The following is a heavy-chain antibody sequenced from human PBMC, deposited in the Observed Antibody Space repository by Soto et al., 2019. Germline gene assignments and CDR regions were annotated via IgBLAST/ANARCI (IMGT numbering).Heavy chain of an antibody. J-gene: IGHJ6*02. D-gene: IGHD3-10*01. CDR1: GYTLTSYY. CDR2: INPSGGST. CDR3: ARSYGSGSYYRVADYYGMDV. V-gene: IGHV1-46*03. Sequence: GASGKVSCKASGYTLTSYYVHWVRQAPGQGLEWMGIINPSGGSTSYAQKFQGRVTMTRDTSTSTVYMELSSLRSEDTAVYYCARSYGSGSYYRVADYYGMDVWG.